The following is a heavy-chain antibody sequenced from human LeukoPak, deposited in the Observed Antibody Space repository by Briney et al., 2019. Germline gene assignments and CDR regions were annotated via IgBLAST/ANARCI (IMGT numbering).Heavy chain of an antibody. CDR1: GGTFSSYA. D-gene: IGHD4/OR15-4a*01. V-gene: IGHV1-69*01. J-gene: IGHJ5*02. CDR3: ARDDYGRLGDP. CDR2: IIPIFGTA. Sequence: ASVKVSRKASGGTFSSYAISWVRQAPGQGLEWMGGIIPIFGTANYAQKFQGRVTITADESTSTAYMELSSLRSEDTAVYYCARDDYGRLGDPWGQGTLVTVSS.